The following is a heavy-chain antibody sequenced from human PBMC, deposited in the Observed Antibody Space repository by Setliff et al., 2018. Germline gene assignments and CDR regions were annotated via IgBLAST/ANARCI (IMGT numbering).Heavy chain of an antibody. Sequence: GGSLRLSCAASGFTFSSYGMHWVRQAPGKGLEWVALIWYDGSKKYLADSVKGRFTISRDSSRNTVDLQMSSLRPEDTALYYCARSTETFSGEDFYFFYYMDVWGKGTTVTVSS. J-gene: IGHJ6*03. CDR1: GFTFSSYG. V-gene: IGHV3-30*19. CDR2: IWYDGSKK. CDR3: ARSTETFSGEDFYFFYYMDV. D-gene: IGHD4-4*01.